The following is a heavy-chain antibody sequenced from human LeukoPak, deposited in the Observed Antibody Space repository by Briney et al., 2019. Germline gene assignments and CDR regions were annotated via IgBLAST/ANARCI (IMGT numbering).Heavy chain of an antibody. Sequence: GGSLRLSCAASGFTFNNYAMTWVRQGPGKGLEWVSSISGSGGSTYYADSVKGRSTISRDNSKSTLYLQMNSLGAEDTAVYYCAKVMGPFVFDYWGQGTLVTVSS. D-gene: IGHD1-26*01. CDR3: AKVMGPFVFDY. V-gene: IGHV3-23*01. J-gene: IGHJ4*02. CDR2: ISGSGGST. CDR1: GFTFNNYA.